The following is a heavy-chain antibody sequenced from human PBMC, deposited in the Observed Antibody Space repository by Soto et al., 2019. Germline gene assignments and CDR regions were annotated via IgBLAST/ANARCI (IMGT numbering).Heavy chain of an antibody. V-gene: IGHV4-39*01. CDR2: IYYSGST. D-gene: IGHD5-12*01. CDR1: GGSISSSSYY. J-gene: IGHJ4*02. CDR3: VSLRRDGYNGDFDY. Sequence: QLQLQESGPGLVKPSEPLSLTCTVSGGSISSSSYYWGWIRQPPGKGLEWIGRIYYSGSTYYNPSRRSRVTISVDTSKNQYSLKLSAVTAADTAVYYCVSLRRDGYNGDFDYWGQGTLVTVSS.